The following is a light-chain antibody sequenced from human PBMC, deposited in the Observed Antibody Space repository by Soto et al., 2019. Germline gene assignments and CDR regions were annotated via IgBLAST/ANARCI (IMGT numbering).Light chain of an antibody. V-gene: IGKV3D-7*01. CDR2: GAS. Sequence: PGERVTLSCRASQSVSSSYLTWYQQKPGQAPRLLIYGASTRATSIPARFSGSGSGTDFTLTISSLQPEDFAVYYCQQYSSSPATFGQGTKLEIK. CDR3: QQYSSSPAT. CDR1: QSVSSSY. J-gene: IGKJ2*01.